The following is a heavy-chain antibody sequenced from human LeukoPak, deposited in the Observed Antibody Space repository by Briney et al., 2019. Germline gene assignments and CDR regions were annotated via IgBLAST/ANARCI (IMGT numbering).Heavy chain of an antibody. CDR1: GYTFTSYY. D-gene: IGHD2-2*01. Sequence: ASVKVSCKASGYTFTSYYMHWARQAPGQGLEWMGIINPSGGSTSYAQKFQERVTITRDMSTSTAYMELSSLRSEDTAVYYCAADLGGSGHQLPWGRIDIWGQGTMVTVSS. J-gene: IGHJ3*02. V-gene: IGHV1-46*01. CDR2: INPSGGST. CDR3: AADLGGSGHQLPWGRIDI.